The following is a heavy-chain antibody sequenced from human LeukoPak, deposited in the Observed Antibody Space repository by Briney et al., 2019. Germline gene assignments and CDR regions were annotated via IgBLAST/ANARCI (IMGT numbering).Heavy chain of an antibody. Sequence: PGGSLRLSCAASGFTVSTNYMSWVRQAPGKRLEWVSIIYSSGSTYYADSVKGRFTISRDNSKNTLYLQMNSLRAEDTALYYCARTSVATAEDYFDFWGQGTLVTVSS. CDR3: ARTSVATAEDYFDF. D-gene: IGHD6-13*01. V-gene: IGHV3-53*01. CDR1: GFTVSTNY. CDR2: IYSSGST. J-gene: IGHJ4*02.